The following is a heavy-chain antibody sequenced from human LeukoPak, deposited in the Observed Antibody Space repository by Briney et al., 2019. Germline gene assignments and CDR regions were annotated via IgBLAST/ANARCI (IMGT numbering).Heavy chain of an antibody. D-gene: IGHD3-22*01. V-gene: IGHV4-59*12. CDR3: ARGRGSGYTRYYYYYMDV. CDR2: IYYSGST. J-gene: IGHJ6*03. Sequence: PSETLSLTCTVSGGSISSYYWSWIRQPPGKGLEWIGYIYYSGSTNYNPSLKSRVTMSVDTSKNQFSLKLSSVTAADTAVYYCARGRGSGYTRYYYYYMDVWGKGTTVTVSS. CDR1: GGSISSYY.